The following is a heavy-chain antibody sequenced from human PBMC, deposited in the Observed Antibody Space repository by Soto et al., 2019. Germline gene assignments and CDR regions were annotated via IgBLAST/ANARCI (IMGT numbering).Heavy chain of an antibody. D-gene: IGHD2-2*01. CDR1: GIPVRNAW. Sequence: TGGSLRLSCVVSGIPVRNAWITWVRQAPGRGPEWIGRVKSKTSTGETEYSAPVKGRFTISRDDSRNTVDLQMNSLKIEDTALYYCTMGFCIGTSCHWDDAFDIWGQGTKVTVSS. CDR2: VKSKTSTGET. J-gene: IGHJ3*02. V-gene: IGHV3-15*01. CDR3: TMGFCIGTSCHWDDAFDI.